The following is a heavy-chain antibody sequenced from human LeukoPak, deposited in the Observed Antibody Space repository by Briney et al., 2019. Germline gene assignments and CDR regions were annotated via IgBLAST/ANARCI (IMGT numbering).Heavy chain of an antibody. V-gene: IGHV3-53*01. Sequence: PGGSLRLSCAASGFTVSSNYMTWVRQAPGKGLEWVSLIYSDGSTYYADSVKGRFTISRDESKNTLYLQMNSLRADDTAVYYCAREDSSAWTADRYYYYGIDVWGQGTTVTVSS. D-gene: IGHD3-22*01. CDR2: IYSDGST. CDR3: AREDSSAWTADRYYYYGIDV. CDR1: GFTVSSNY. J-gene: IGHJ6*02.